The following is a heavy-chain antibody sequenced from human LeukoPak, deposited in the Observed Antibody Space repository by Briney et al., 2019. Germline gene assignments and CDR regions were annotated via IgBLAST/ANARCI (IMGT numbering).Heavy chain of an antibody. D-gene: IGHD2-2*01. Sequence: SETLSLTCTVSGYSISSGYYWGWIRQPPGKGLEWIGSIYHSGSTYYNPSLKSRVTISVDTSKNQFSLKLSSVTAADTAVYYCAREVPGEGGYQLPYDYWGQGTLVTVSS. V-gene: IGHV4-38-2*02. J-gene: IGHJ4*02. CDR2: IYHSGST. CDR1: GYSISSGYY. CDR3: AREVPGEGGYQLPYDY.